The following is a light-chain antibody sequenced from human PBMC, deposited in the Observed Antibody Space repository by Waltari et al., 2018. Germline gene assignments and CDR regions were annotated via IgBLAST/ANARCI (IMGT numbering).Light chain of an antibody. CDR2: GTS. CDR3: QQSYSTPPT. J-gene: IGKJ4*01. CDR1: KSISSD. Sequence: DIQMTQSPSSLSAYVGDRVTITCRASKSISSDLNWYQQKPGKAPKLLISGTSNLQSGVPSGFSGSGSGTDFTLTINSLQPLDSATYYCQQSYSTPPTFGGGTKVEI. V-gene: IGKV1-39*01.